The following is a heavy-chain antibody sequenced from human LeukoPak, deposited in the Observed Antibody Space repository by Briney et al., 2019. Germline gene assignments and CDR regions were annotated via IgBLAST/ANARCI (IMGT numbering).Heavy chain of an antibody. CDR1: GFTFDDYA. D-gene: IGHD3-22*01. V-gene: IGHV3-9*03. CDR3: AKDMSRDSSGYPDY. J-gene: IGHJ4*02. CDR2: ISWNSGSI. Sequence: GGSLGLSCAASGFTFDDYAMHWVRQAPGKGLEWVSGISWNSGSIGYADSVKGRFTISRDNAKNSLYLQMNSLRAEDMALYYCAKDMSRDSSGYPDYWGQGTLVTVSS.